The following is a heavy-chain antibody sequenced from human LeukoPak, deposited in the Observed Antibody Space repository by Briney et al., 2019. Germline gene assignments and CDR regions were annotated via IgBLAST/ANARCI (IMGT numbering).Heavy chain of an antibody. Sequence: GRSLRLSCAVSGISIDAYAMHWVRQAPGKGLEWVSGISWDRGRIGYADSVKGRFTISRDNANNIIHLEMNSLRPEDTALYYCAMDNYGYSYGLHFDRWGQGTLVTVSS. V-gene: IGHV3-9*01. CDR3: AMDNYGYSYGLHFDR. CDR1: GISIDAYA. CDR2: ISWDRGRI. D-gene: IGHD5-18*01. J-gene: IGHJ1*01.